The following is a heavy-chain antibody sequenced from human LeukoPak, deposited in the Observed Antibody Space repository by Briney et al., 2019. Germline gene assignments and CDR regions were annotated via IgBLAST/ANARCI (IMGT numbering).Heavy chain of an antibody. D-gene: IGHD3-3*01. CDR1: GFTFSSYS. J-gene: IGHJ4*02. CDR2: ISSSSSTI. Sequence: GGSLRLSCAASGFTFSSYSMNWVRQAPGKGLEWVSYISSSSSTIYYADSVKGRFTISRDNAKNSLYLQMNSLRAEDTAVYYCARGRYTTIFGVVISLAFDYWGQGTLVTVSS. CDR3: ARGRYTTIFGVVISLAFDY. V-gene: IGHV3-48*04.